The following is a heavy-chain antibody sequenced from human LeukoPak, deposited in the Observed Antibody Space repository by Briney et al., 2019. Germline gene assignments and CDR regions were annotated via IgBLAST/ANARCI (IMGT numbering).Heavy chain of an antibody. Sequence: PGGSLRLSCAASGFTFDDYAMHWVRQAPGKGLEWVSGISWNSGSIGYADSVKGRFTISRDNAKNSLYLQMNSLRAEDTALYYCAKDRGDRIQLVLDYWGQGTLVTVSS. CDR3: AKDRGDRIQLVLDY. J-gene: IGHJ4*02. CDR2: ISWNSGSI. D-gene: IGHD5-18*01. V-gene: IGHV3-9*01. CDR1: GFTFDDYA.